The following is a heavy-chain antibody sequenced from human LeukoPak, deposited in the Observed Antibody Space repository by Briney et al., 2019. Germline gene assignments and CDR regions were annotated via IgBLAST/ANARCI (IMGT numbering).Heavy chain of an antibody. Sequence: KPSETLSLTCTVSGGSISSYYWSWIRQPPGKGLEWIGYIYYSGSTNYNPSLKSRVTISVDTSKNHLSLSLTSVTAADTAVYYCSRENGAFSPFGYWGQGTLVTVPS. CDR1: GGSISSYY. CDR3: SRENGAFSPFGY. D-gene: IGHD2-8*01. CDR2: IYYSGST. V-gene: IGHV4-59*12. J-gene: IGHJ4*02.